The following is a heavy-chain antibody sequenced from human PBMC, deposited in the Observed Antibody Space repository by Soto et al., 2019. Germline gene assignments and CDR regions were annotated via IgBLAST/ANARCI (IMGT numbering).Heavy chain of an antibody. Sequence: EVQLLESGGGLVQPGGSLRLSCVASGFTFSSYAMSWVRQAPGKGLEWVSAISGSGGSTYYADSVKGRFTISRDNSKNTLYLQMNSLRAEDTAVYYCAKLTAAPYYFDYWGQGTLVTVSS. CDR3: AKLTAAPYYFDY. D-gene: IGHD6-25*01. J-gene: IGHJ4*02. V-gene: IGHV3-23*01. CDR1: GFTFSSYA. CDR2: ISGSGGST.